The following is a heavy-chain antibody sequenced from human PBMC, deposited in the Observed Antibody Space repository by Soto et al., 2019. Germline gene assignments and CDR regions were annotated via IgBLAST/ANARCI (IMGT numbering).Heavy chain of an antibody. D-gene: IGHD3-22*01. V-gene: IGHV1-69*12. CDR2: IIPIFGTA. CDR1: GGTFSSYA. J-gene: IGHJ5*02. CDR3: ARGPYYYDSSGPYYWFDP. Sequence: QVQLVQSGAEVKKPGSSVKVSCKASGGTFSSYAISWVRQAPGQGLEWMGGIIPIFGTANYAQKFQGRVTITADESTSPAYMELSSLRSEDTAVYYCARGPYYYDSSGPYYWFDPWGQGTLVTVSS.